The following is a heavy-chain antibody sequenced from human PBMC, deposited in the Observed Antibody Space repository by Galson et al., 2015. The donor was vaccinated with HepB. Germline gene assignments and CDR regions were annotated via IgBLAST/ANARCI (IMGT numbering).Heavy chain of an antibody. CDR3: TRIALSGRYGYFDY. J-gene: IGHJ4*02. CDR2: ISTTSDNK. CDR1: GLTFSSYT. Sequence: SLRLSCAASGLTFSSYTMNWVRQAPGKGLEWISYISTTSDNKFSADSVKGRFIISRDNAKNLLYLQMNSLRAEDTAVYYCTRIALSGRYGYFDYWGQGSLVTVSS. V-gene: IGHV3-48*01. D-gene: IGHD1-26*01.